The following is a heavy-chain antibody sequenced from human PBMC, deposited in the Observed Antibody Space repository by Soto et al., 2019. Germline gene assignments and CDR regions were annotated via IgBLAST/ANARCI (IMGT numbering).Heavy chain of an antibody. Sequence: SETLSLTCTVSGGSISSSSYYWGWIRQPPGKGLEWIGSIYYSGSTYYNPSLKSRVTISVDTSKNQFSLKLSSVTAADTAVYYCARLRGDIVLNIRIYYYYYYMDVWGKGTTVTVSS. CDR3: ARLRGDIVLNIRIYYYYYYMDV. V-gene: IGHV4-39*01. CDR1: GGSISSSSYY. J-gene: IGHJ6*03. D-gene: IGHD2-8*01. CDR2: IYYSGST.